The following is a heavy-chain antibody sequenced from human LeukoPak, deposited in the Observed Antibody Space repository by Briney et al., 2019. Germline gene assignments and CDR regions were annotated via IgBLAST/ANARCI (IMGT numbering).Heavy chain of an antibody. J-gene: IGHJ4*02. CDR1: GFTFSSYS. Sequence: GGSLRLSCAASGFTFSSYSMNWVLQAPGKGLEWVSYISSSSSTIYYADSVKGRFTISRDNAKNSLYLQMNSLRAEDTAVYYCARARFGELLDYWGQGTLVTVSS. CDR3: ARARFGELLDY. D-gene: IGHD3-10*01. V-gene: IGHV3-48*04. CDR2: ISSSSSTI.